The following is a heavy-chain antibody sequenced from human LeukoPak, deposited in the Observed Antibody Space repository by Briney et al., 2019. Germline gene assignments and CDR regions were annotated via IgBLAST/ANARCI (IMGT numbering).Heavy chain of an antibody. J-gene: IGHJ1*01. CDR3: ASTGYCRSTSCYMNFQH. Sequence: GESLKISCKGSGYSFTSYWIGLVRQMPGKGLEWMGIIYPGDSDTRYSPSFQGQVTISADKSISTAYLQWSSLKASDTAMYYCASTGYCRSTSCYMNFQHWGQGTLVTVSS. CDR1: GYSFTSYW. CDR2: IYPGDSDT. V-gene: IGHV5-51*01. D-gene: IGHD2-2*02.